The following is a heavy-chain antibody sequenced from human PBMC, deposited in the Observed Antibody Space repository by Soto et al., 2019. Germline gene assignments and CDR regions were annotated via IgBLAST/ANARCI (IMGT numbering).Heavy chain of an antibody. J-gene: IGHJ4*02. D-gene: IGHD3-3*01. CDR2: ISGRSSAI. Sequence: EVQLVESGGGLVQPGGSLRLSCAASGFTFSTYSLTWVRQAPGKGLEWVSYISGRSSAIYYADSVKGRFTISRDNAKNSLYLQMNSLRAEDTAVYFCAKDRDFWTGSGIDYWGQGTLVTVSA. CDR3: AKDRDFWTGSGIDY. V-gene: IGHV3-48*01. CDR1: GFTFSTYS.